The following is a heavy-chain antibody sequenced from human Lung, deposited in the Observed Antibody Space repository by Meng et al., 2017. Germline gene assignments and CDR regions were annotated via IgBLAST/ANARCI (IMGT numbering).Heavy chain of an antibody. CDR3: ARGPTTMAHDFDY. CDR2: INHSGST. V-gene: IGHV4-34*01. D-gene: IGHD4-11*01. CDR1: CGSFSDYY. Sequence: QGELKQWGSGRLKPSGTLSLPCVVSCGSFSDYYWSWIRQPPGKGLEWIGEINHSGSTNYNPSLESRATISVDTSQNNLSPKLSSVTAADSAVYYCARGPTTMAHDFDYWGQGTLVTVSS. J-gene: IGHJ4*02.